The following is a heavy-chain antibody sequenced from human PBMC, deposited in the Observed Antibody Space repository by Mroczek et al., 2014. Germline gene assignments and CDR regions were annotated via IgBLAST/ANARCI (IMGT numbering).Heavy chain of an antibody. CDR3: ARESVVVPAATDY. Sequence: QVQLVESGPGLVKPSQTLSLTCTVSGGSISSGSYYWSWIRQPAGKGLEWIGRIYTSGSTNYNPSLKSRVTMSVDTSKNQFSLKLSSVTAADTAVYYCARESVVVPAATDYWGQGTLVTVSS. V-gene: IGHV4-61*02. CDR1: GGSISSGSYY. CDR2: IYTSGST. D-gene: IGHD2-2*01. J-gene: IGHJ4*02.